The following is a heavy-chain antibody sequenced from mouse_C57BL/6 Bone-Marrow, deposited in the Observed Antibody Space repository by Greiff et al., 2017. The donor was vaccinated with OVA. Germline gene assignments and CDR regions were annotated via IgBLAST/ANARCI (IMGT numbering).Heavy chain of an antibody. CDR3: ARSYYGNRGFAY. V-gene: IGHV7-3*01. Sequence: EVHLVESGGGLVQPGGSLSLSCAASGFTFTDYYMSWVRQPPGKALEWLGFIRNKANGYTTEYSASVKGRFTISRDNSQSILYLQMNALRAEDSATYYCARSYYGNRGFAYWGQGTLVTVSA. CDR1: GFTFTDYY. CDR2: IRNKANGYTT. J-gene: IGHJ3*01. D-gene: IGHD2-10*01.